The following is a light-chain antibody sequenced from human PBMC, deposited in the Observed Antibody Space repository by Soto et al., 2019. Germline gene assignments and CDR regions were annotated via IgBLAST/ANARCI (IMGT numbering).Light chain of an antibody. CDR3: SSYTNTSTLV. CDR2: DVS. J-gene: IGLJ3*02. Sequence: QSASVSGSPGQSITISCTGTSSDVGAYNLVSWYQQHPGRAPKLFIFDVSDRPSGVSDRFSGSKSGNTASLTISGLQAEDEASYYCSSYTNTSTLVFGGGTKLTVL. CDR1: SSDVGAYNL. V-gene: IGLV2-14*02.